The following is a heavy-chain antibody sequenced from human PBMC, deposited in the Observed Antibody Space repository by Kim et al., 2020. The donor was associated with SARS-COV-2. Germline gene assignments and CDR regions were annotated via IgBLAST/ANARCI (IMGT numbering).Heavy chain of an antibody. J-gene: IGHJ4*02. CDR3: ARPKTLGYCSGGSCRVGYYFDY. D-gene: IGHD2-15*01. CDR2: INHSGST. Sequence: SETLSLTCAVYGGSFSGYYWSWIRQPPGKGLEWIGEINHSGSTNYNPSLKSRVTISVDTSKNQFSLKLSSVTAADTAVYYCARPKTLGYCSGGSCRVGYYFDYWGQGTLVTVSS. V-gene: IGHV4-34*01. CDR1: GGSFSGYY.